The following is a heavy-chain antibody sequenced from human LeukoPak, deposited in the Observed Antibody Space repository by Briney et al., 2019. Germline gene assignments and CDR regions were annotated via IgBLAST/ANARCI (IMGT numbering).Heavy chain of an antibody. V-gene: IGHV3-33*01. CDR1: GFTFRNHG. Sequence: GGSLRLSCAASGFTFRNHGMHWIRQVPGKGLEWVAVIWYDGSNQNYADSVKGRFTISRDNSKNMLYLQMNSLRDEDTAVYYCARDRLTRYFDYWGQGTLVTVSS. CDR2: IWYDGSNQ. D-gene: IGHD4-23*01. CDR3: ARDRLTRYFDY. J-gene: IGHJ4*02.